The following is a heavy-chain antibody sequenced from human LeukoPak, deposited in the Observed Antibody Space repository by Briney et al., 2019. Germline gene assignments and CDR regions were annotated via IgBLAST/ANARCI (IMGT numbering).Heavy chain of an antibody. CDR1: GGSISSYY. CDR2: IYTSGST. V-gene: IGHV4-4*07. Sequence: SETLSLTCTVSGGSISSYYWSWLRQPAGKGLEWIGRIYTSGSTNYNPSLKSRVTMSVDTSKNQFSLKLSSVTAADTAVYYCARDHRRLTYYYDSSGYLLNWYFDLWGRGTLVTVSS. D-gene: IGHD3-22*01. J-gene: IGHJ2*01. CDR3: ARDHRRLTYYYDSSGYLLNWYFDL.